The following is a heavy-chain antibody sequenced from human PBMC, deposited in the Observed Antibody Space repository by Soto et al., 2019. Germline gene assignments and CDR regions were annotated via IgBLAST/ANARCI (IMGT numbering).Heavy chain of an antibody. CDR3: ARQIYDSDTGPNFQYYFDS. CDR1: GYSFAGYW. D-gene: IGHD3-22*01. V-gene: IGHV5-10-1*01. J-gene: IGHJ4*02. Sequence: GESLKISCKGSGYSFAGYWITWVRQKPGKGLEWMGRIDPSDSQTYYSPSFRGHVTISATKSITTVFLQWSSLRATDTAMYYCARQIYDSDTGPNFQYYFDSWGQGTPVTVSS. CDR2: IDPSDSQT.